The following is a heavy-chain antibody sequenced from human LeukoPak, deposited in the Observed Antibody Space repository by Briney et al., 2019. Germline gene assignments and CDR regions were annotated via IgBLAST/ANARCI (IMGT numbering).Heavy chain of an antibody. V-gene: IGHV1-69*13. CDR1: GGTFSSYA. Sequence: SVKVSCKASGGTFSSYAISWVRQAPGQGLEWMGGIIPIFGTANYAQKFQGRVTITADEPTSTAYMELSSLRSEDTAVYYCTRDVGAKSRFDPWGQGTLVTVSS. D-gene: IGHD1-26*01. CDR2: IIPIFGTA. CDR3: TRDVGAKSRFDP. J-gene: IGHJ5*02.